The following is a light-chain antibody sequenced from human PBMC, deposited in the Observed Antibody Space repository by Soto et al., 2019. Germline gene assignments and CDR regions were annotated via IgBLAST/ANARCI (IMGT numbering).Light chain of an antibody. J-gene: IGKJ5*01. CDR2: GAS. V-gene: IGKV3-20*01. Sequence: EIVLTQSPGTLSLSPGERATLSCRAGQGVSKDFLAWYQQRPGQAPSLRIYGASTTVNGIQDRFSGSGSGTDFTLTIRRLEPEEFAVYYCQQYGSSPTFGQGTRLEIK. CDR3: QQYGSSPT. CDR1: QGVSKDF.